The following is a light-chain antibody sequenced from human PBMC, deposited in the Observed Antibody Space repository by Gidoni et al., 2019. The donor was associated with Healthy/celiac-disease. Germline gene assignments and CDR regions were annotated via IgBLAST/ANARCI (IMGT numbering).Light chain of an antibody. V-gene: IGKV2-28*01. CDR1: QSLLHSNGYNY. J-gene: IGKJ2*01. Sequence: VMTQSSLSLPVTPGEPASSSCRSSQSLLHSNGYNYLDWYLQKPGQSPQLLIYLGSNRASGVPDRFSGSGSGTDFTLKISRVEAEDVGVYYCMQALQTPYTFGQGTKLEIK. CDR3: MQALQTPYT. CDR2: LGS.